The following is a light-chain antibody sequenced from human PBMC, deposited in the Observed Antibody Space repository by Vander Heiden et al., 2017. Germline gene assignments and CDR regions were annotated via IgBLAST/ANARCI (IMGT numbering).Light chain of an antibody. V-gene: IGLV2-23*02. CDR1: SSDVGSYNL. Sequence: QSALTQPASVSGSPGQSITISCTGTSSDVGSYNLVSWYQQHAGKAHKLMIYEVSKRPSGVSNRFSGSKYGNTASLTISGLQSEDEADYYCCSDAGGSVAFGGGTKLTVL. CDR3: CSDAGGSVA. CDR2: EVS. J-gene: IGLJ2*01.